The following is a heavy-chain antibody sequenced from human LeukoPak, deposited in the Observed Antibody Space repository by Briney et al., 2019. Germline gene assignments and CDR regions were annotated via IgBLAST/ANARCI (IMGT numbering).Heavy chain of an antibody. J-gene: IGHJ3*02. CDR2: ISRFSTTI. CDR1: GFTFSSYD. CDR3: ARGHYYDSSGYLGDI. D-gene: IGHD3-22*01. V-gene: IGHV3-48*04. Sequence: PGGSLRLFCAASGFTFSSYDMNWVRQAPGKGLEWVSYISRFSTTIHYADSVKGRFTISRDNAKNSLYLQMNSLRAEDTAVYYCARGHYYDSSGYLGDIWGQGTMVTVSS.